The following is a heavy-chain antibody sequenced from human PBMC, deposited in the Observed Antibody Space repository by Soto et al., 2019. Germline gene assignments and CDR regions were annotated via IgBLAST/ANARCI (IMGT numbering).Heavy chain of an antibody. J-gene: IGHJ4*02. D-gene: IGHD3-3*01. V-gene: IGHV1-18*01. CDR3: ARVGYDFWSGYYLWDFDY. Sequence: ASVNVYCKASGYTFTSYGISWVRQAPGQGLEWMGWISAYNGNTNYAQKLQGRVTMTTDTSTSTAYMELRSLRSDDTAVYYCARVGYDFWSGYYLWDFDYWGQGTLVTVSS. CDR1: GYTFTSYG. CDR2: ISAYNGNT.